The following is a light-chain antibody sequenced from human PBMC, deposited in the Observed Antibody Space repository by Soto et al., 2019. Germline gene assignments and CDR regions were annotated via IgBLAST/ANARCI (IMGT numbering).Light chain of an antibody. V-gene: IGKV1-6*01. J-gene: IGKJ1*01. CDR3: LQDYSYPRP. Sequence: AIQMTQSPSSLSASVGDRVTNTCRASQGIKNDLSWYQQKPGKAPKILVYAASTLQSGVPSRFSGSGSGTDFTLAISSLQPEDFATYYCLQDYSYPRPFGQGTRVEIK. CDR2: AAS. CDR1: QGIKND.